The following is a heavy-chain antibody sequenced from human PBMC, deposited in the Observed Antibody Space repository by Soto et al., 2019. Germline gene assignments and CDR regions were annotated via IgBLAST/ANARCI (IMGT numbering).Heavy chain of an antibody. CDR2: INPDSGDT. CDR3: ARKGEDIVLVPAATAGPYYYYGMDV. J-gene: IGHJ6*02. D-gene: IGHD2-2*01. Sequence: ASVKVSCKTSGYTFTGYYMHWVRQAPGQGLEWMGWINPDSGDTNYAQKVQGRVTMTTDTSTSTAYMGLRSLRSDDTAMYYCARKGEDIVLVPAATAGPYYYYGMDVWGQGTTVTVSS. CDR1: GYTFTGYY. V-gene: IGHV1-2*02.